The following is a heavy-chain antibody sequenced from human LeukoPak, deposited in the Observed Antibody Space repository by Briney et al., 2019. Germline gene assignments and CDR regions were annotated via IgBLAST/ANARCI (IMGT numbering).Heavy chain of an antibody. CDR2: TYYRSKWYN. J-gene: IGHJ4*02. D-gene: IGHD3-10*01. CDR1: GDSVSSNSAA. V-gene: IGHV6-1*01. CDR3: ARDPVGSGSHHFDY. Sequence: SQTLSLTCALSGDSVSSNSAAWNWIRQSPSRGPEWLGRTYYRSKWYNDYAVSVKSRITINPDTSKNQFSLQLNSVTPEDTAVYYCARDPVGSGSHHFDYWGQGTLVTVSA.